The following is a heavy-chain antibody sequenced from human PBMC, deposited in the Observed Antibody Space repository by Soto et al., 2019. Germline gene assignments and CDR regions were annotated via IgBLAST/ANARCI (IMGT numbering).Heavy chain of an antibody. J-gene: IGHJ4*02. CDR2: ISWNSGSI. CDR1: GFTFDDYA. CDR3: AKEKYSSGWGPLDY. Sequence: GGSLRLSCAASGFTFDDYAMHWVRQAPGKGLEWVSGISWNSGSIGYADSVKGRFTISRDNAKNSLYLQMNSLRAEDTALYYCAKEKYSSGWGPLDYWGQGTLVTVSS. D-gene: IGHD6-19*01. V-gene: IGHV3-9*01.